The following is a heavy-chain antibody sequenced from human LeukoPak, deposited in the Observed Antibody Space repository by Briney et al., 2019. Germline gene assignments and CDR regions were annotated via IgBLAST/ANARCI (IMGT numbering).Heavy chain of an antibody. V-gene: IGHV1-2*02. Sequence: GASVKVSCKASGYTFTGHYIHWVRQAPGQGLEWMGWINPNSGGTNYAQKFQGRVTMTRDTSINSAYMELRRLRSDDTAVYYCARGGYRGSGSYYPRSIDYWGQGTLVTVSS. CDR3: ARGGYRGSGSYYPRSIDY. D-gene: IGHD3-10*01. CDR2: INPNSGGT. CDR1: GYTFTGHY. J-gene: IGHJ4*02.